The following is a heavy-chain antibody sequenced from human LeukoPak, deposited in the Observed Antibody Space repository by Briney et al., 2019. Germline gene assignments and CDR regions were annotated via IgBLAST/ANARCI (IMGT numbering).Heavy chain of an antibody. CDR2: ISGSGGST. Sequence: GGSLRLSYAASGFTFSSYAMSWVRQAPGKGLEWVSAISGSGGSTYYADSVKGRFTISRDNSKNTLYLQMNSLRAEDTAVYYCAKENFWGGPPAQGYFDYWGQGTLVTVSS. D-gene: IGHD3-3*01. V-gene: IGHV3-23*01. CDR3: AKENFWGGPPAQGYFDY. CDR1: GFTFSSYA. J-gene: IGHJ4*02.